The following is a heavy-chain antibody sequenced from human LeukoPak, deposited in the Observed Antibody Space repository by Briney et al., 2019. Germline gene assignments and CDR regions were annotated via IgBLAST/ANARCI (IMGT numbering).Heavy chain of an antibody. CDR2: IYPGDSDT. CDR1: GYSFTSYW. Sequence: GESLKTSCKGSGYSFTSYWIGWVGQMPGKGLEWMGIIYPGDSDTRYSPSFQGQVTISADKSISTAYLQWSSVKAWDTAMYYCARLLHRHGEYPGIAVAGTSGMDAWGQGTTVTVSS. D-gene: IGHD6-19*01. J-gene: IGHJ6*02. V-gene: IGHV5-51*01. CDR3: ARLLHRHGEYPGIAVAGTSGMDA.